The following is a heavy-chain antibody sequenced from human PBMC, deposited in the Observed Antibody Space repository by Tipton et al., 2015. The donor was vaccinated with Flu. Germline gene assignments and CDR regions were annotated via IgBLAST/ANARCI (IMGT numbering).Heavy chain of an antibody. CDR3: ARDTFRYCSGASCLSDYYYYGMDV. V-gene: IGHV4-61*02. CDR2: IYTSGST. J-gene: IGHJ6*04. D-gene: IGHD2-15*01. Sequence: TLSLTCTVSGDSISSGTHYWSWIRQPAGKGLEWIGRIYTSGSTNYNPSLKTRVTISVDTSKNQFSLNPSSVTAADTAVYYCARDTFRYCSGASCLSDYYYYGMDVWGKGTTVTVSS. CDR1: GDSISSGTHY.